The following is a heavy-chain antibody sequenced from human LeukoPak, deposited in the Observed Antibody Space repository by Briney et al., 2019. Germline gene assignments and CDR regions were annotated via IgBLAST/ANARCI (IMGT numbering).Heavy chain of an antibody. CDR3: ARVEPPAYYYGMDV. D-gene: IGHD1-1*01. J-gene: IGHJ6*02. CDR1: GGSISSGGYY. Sequence: SETLSLTCTVSGGSISSGGYYWSWIRQHPGKGLEWIGYIYYSGSTYYNPSLKSRVTISVDTSKNQFSLNLKSVTAADTAVYYCARVEPPAYYYGMDVWGQGTTVIVSS. V-gene: IGHV4-31*03. CDR2: IYYSGST.